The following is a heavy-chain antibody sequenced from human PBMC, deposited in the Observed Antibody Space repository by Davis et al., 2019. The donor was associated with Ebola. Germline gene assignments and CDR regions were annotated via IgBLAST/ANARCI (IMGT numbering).Heavy chain of an antibody. CDR3: AREGRAFDV. V-gene: IGHV3-30*02. D-gene: IGHD1-26*01. Sequence: GESLKISCAASGFTFSSYGMHWVRQAPGKGLEWVAFIRYDGSNKYYADSVKGRFTISRDNAKYSLFLLINSLRDEDTAVYYCAREGRAFDVWGKGTTVTVSS. J-gene: IGHJ6*03. CDR2: IRYDGSNK. CDR1: GFTFSSYG.